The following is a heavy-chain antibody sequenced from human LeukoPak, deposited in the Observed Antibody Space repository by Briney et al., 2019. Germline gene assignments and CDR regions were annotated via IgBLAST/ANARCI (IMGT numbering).Heavy chain of an antibody. D-gene: IGHD3-22*01. J-gene: IGHJ4*02. CDR1: GFTFDDYA. CDR3: AKDKGLYYYDSSGTFDY. Sequence: PGGSLRLSCAASGFTFDDYAMHWVRQAPGKGLEWVSGISWNSGSIGYADSVKGRFTISRDNAKNSLYLQMNSLRAEDTALYYCAKDKGLYYYDSSGTFDYWGQGTLVTVSS. V-gene: IGHV3-9*01. CDR2: ISWNSGSI.